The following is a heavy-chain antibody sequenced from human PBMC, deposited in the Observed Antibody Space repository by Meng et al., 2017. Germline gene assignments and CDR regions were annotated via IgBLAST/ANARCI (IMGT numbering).Heavy chain of an antibody. CDR2: IKQDGSEK. V-gene: IGHV3-7*01. D-gene: IGHD5-18*01. CDR1: GFTFSSYW. CDR3: ARDLRARGYSYGPSPEYYYYGMDV. J-gene: IGHJ6*02. Sequence: GGSLRLSCAASGFTFSSYWMSWVRQAPGKGLEWVANIKQDGSEKYYADSVKGRFTISRDNAKNSLYLQMNSLRAEDTAVYYCARDLRARGYSYGPSPEYYYYGMDVWGQGTTVTVSS.